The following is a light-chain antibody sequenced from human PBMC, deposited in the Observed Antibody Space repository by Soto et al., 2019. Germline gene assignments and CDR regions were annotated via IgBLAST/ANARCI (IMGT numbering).Light chain of an antibody. CDR3: QPYNSYPWT. V-gene: IGKV1-5*03. Sequence: DIQMTQSPSTLSASVGDRVTITFRASQSISSWLAWYQQKPGKAPKLLIYQASSLESGVPSRFSGSGSGTEFTLTIRLQTDDFAPYYCQPYNSYPWTFGQGTKVEIK. CDR2: QAS. J-gene: IGKJ1*01. CDR1: QSISSW.